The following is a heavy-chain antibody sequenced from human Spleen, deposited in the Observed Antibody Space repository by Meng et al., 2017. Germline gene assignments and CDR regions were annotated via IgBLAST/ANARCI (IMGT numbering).Heavy chain of an antibody. V-gene: IGHV3-11*04. CDR1: GFNFSDYF. J-gene: IGHJ4*02. D-gene: IGHD2-15*01. CDR2: ISSSGSTI. CDR3: ARVGYCSGGSCYPHHYFDY. Sequence: GESLKISCAGSGFNFSDYFMTWIRQAPGKGLEWVSYISSSGSTIYYADSVKGRFTISRDNAKNSLYLQMNSLRAEDTAVYYCARVGYCSGGSCYPHHYFDYWGQGTLVTVSS.